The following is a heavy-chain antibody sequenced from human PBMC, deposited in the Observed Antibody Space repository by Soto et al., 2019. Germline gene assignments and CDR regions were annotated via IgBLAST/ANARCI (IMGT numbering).Heavy chain of an antibody. D-gene: IGHD3-3*01. Sequence: EEQLVESGGGLVQAGGSLRLSCVVSGLSFSTYWMNWARQAPGKGLEWLANINEDGKRKNYVDSVRGRFTISRDNANNLLYLQMNGLRGDDTAVYFCASGLRVPGTGYWGQGTLVTVAS. J-gene: IGHJ4*02. CDR1: GLSFSTYW. CDR2: INEDGKRK. V-gene: IGHV3-7*01. CDR3: ASGLRVPGTGY.